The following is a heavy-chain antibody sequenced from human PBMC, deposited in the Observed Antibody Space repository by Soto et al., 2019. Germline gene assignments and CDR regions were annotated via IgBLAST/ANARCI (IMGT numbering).Heavy chain of an antibody. D-gene: IGHD3-22*01. Sequence: GGSLRLSCAASGFTFSSYEMNWVRQAPGKGLEWVSYISSSGSTIYYADSVKGRFTISRDNAKNSLYLQMNSLRAEDTAVYYCARVSGWDSSGYYSLDYWGQGTLVTVSS. CDR3: ARVSGWDSSGYYSLDY. V-gene: IGHV3-48*03. J-gene: IGHJ4*02. CDR2: ISSSGSTI. CDR1: GFTFSSYE.